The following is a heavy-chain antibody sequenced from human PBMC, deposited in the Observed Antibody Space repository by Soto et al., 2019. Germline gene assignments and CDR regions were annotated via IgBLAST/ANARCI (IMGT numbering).Heavy chain of an antibody. CDR1: GFTFDDYA. Sequence: GGSLRLSCAASGFTFDDYAMHWVRQAPGKGLEWVSGISWNSGSIGYADSVKGRFTISRDNAKNSLYLQMNSLRAEDTALYYCAKDYNGYDGGFVLWGQGTLVTVSS. V-gene: IGHV3-9*01. CDR2: ISWNSGSI. J-gene: IGHJ4*02. D-gene: IGHD5-12*01. CDR3: AKDYNGYDGGFVL.